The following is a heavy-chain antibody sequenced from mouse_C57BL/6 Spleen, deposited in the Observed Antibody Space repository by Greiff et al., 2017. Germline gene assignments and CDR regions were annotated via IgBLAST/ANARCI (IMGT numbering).Heavy chain of an antibody. D-gene: IGHD2-4*01. J-gene: IGHJ2*01. Sequence: QVQLQQSGAELVRPGSSVKLSCKASGYTFTSYWMHWVKQRPIQGLEWIGNIDPSDSETHYNQKFKDKATLTVDKSSSTAYMQLSSLTSEDSAVYYCARSRDCDGCFDYWGQGTTLTVSS. V-gene: IGHV1-52*01. CDR3: ARSRDCDGCFDY. CDR2: IDPSDSET. CDR1: GYTFTSYW.